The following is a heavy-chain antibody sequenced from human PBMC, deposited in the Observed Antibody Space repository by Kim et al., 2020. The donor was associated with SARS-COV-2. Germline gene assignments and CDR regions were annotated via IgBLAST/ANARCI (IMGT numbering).Heavy chain of an antibody. CDR3: ARAPWTLVDPYYFDH. Sequence: GESLKISCKGSGYSFYTYWIAWVRQMPGKGLEWMGIIYPGDSDTRYSPSFQGQVIISADDSTAYLQWSSLKASDTAMYFCARAPWTLVDPYYFDHCGQGT. V-gene: IGHV5-51*01. J-gene: IGHJ4*02. D-gene: IGHD3-9*01. CDR2: IYPGDSDT. CDR1: GYSFYTYW.